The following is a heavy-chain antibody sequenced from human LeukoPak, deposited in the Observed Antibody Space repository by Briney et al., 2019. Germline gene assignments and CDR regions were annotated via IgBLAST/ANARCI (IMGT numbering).Heavy chain of an antibody. Sequence: SVKVSCKASGGTFSSYAISWVRQAHGQGLEWMGTIIPILGIANYAQKFQGRVTITADKSTSTAYMELSSLRSEDTAVYYCARVKSPSIWSGYQTYGMDVWGQGTTVTVSS. CDR3: ARVKSPSIWSGYQTYGMDV. CDR2: IIPILGIA. CDR1: GGTFSSYA. J-gene: IGHJ6*02. D-gene: IGHD3-3*01. V-gene: IGHV1-69*04.